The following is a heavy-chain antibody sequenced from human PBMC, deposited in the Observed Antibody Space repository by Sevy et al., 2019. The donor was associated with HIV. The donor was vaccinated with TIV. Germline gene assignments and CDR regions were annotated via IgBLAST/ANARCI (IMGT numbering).Heavy chain of an antibody. CDR3: ATSRSGDFDGSGYYIY. CDR2: IYPDDSDT. J-gene: IGHJ4*01. CDR1: GYSFTSHW. Sequence: GESLKISCQGSGYSFTSHWIAWVRQMPGKGLEWMGIIYPDDSDTRYCPSFQGQVTFSADKSIFAAYLQWSSLKASDTAIYYCATSRSGDFDGSGYYIYWGQGTQVTVSS. V-gene: IGHV5-51*01. D-gene: IGHD3-22*01.